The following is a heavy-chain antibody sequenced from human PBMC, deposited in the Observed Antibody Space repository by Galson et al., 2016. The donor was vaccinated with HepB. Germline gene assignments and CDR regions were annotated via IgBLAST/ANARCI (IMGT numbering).Heavy chain of an antibody. J-gene: IGHJ2*01. Sequence: TLSLTCGVSGGSISSGGYSWSWIRQPPGKGLEWIGYIYDSGSTYYNPSLRSRVTISVDRSKKQFSLKLSSVTAADTAVYYCARGGGDSSSIHWYSDLWGRGTLITVSS. CDR1: GGSISSGGYS. D-gene: IGHD4-17*01. CDR3: ARGGGDSSSIHWYSDL. CDR2: IYDSGST. V-gene: IGHV4-30-2*01.